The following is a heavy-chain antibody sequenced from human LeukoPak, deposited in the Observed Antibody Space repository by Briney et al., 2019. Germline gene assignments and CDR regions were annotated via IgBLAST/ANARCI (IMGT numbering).Heavy chain of an antibody. CDR1: GYTFTHYH. CDR2: INPNSGGT. J-gene: IGHJ4*02. D-gene: IGHD6-6*01. V-gene: IGHV1-2*02. Sequence: ASVKVSCKASGYTFTHYHIHWVRQAPGQGLEWMGWINPNSGGTNYAQKFQGRVTMTRDTSISTAYMELSRLRSDDTAVYYCASDSREYRSSSSFDYWGQGTLVTVSS. CDR3: ASDSREYRSSSSFDY.